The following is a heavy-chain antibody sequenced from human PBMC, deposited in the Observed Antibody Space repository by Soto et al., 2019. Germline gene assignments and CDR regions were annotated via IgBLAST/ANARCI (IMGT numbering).Heavy chain of an antibody. CDR1: GYSFTSYW. V-gene: IGHV5-51*03. J-gene: IGHJ3*02. CDR3: ARVYYDSSGYSHDAFDI. Sequence: PGKSLKISCKGSGYSFTSYWIGWVRQMPGKGLEWMGIIYPGDSDTRYSPSFQGQVTISADKSISTAYLQWSSLKASDTAMYYCARVYYDSSGYSHDAFDIWGQGTMVTVSS. D-gene: IGHD3-22*01. CDR2: IYPGDSDT.